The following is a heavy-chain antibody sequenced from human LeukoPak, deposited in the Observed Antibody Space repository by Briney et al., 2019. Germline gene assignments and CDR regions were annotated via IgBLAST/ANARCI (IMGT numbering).Heavy chain of an antibody. V-gene: IGHV3-30*02. CDR3: ASGTEWFGEFDY. D-gene: IGHD3-10*01. CDR2: IRYDGSNK. J-gene: IGHJ4*02. Sequence: GGSLRLSCAASGFTFSSYGMHWVRQAPGKGLEWVAFIRYDGSNKYYADSVKGRFTISRDNSKNTLYLQMNSLRAEDTAVYYCASGTEWFGEFDYWGQGTLVTVSS. CDR1: GFTFSSYG.